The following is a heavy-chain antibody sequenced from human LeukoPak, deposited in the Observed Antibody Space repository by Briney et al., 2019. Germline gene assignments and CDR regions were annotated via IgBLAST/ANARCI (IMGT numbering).Heavy chain of an antibody. CDR3: AKGLGSAVVSTAIDY. Sequence: GGSLRLSCAASGFAFSTFGMHWVRQAPGKGLEWVAVISYDGGYKYYGDSVKGRFTISRDNSKITLFLQMNSLRDEDTAVYYCAKGLGSAVVSTAIDYWGQGTPVTVSP. CDR1: GFAFSTFG. D-gene: IGHD2-2*01. J-gene: IGHJ4*02. V-gene: IGHV3-30*18. CDR2: ISYDGGYK.